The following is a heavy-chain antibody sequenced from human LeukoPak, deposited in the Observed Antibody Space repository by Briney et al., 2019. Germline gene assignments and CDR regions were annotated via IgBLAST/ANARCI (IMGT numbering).Heavy chain of an antibody. V-gene: IGHV3-30*04. Sequence: GGSLRLSCAASRFTFSNCAMHWVRQAPGKGLEWVAVISSDGGHKSYADSVKGRFSISRDSSKKTLYLQLSGLRVEDTAVYYCARDPGYCTSHSCTTYFDYWGQGTLVTVSS. CDR2: ISSDGGHK. J-gene: IGHJ4*02. CDR3: ARDPGYCTSHSCTTYFDY. D-gene: IGHD2-2*01. CDR1: RFTFSNCA.